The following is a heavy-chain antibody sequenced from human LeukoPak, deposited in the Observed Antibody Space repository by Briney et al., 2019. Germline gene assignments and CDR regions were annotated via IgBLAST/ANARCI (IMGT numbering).Heavy chain of an antibody. CDR3: AKDRGSWPLDYFDY. V-gene: IGHV3-23*01. Sequence: GGSLRLSCAASRFTFSSFAMSWVRQAPGKGLEWVSAISDSGGSTYYADSVKGRFTISRDNSKNTLYLQMNSLRAEDTAVYYCAKDRGSWPLDYFDYWGQGTLVTVSS. D-gene: IGHD6-13*01. J-gene: IGHJ4*02. CDR1: RFTFSSFA. CDR2: ISDSGGST.